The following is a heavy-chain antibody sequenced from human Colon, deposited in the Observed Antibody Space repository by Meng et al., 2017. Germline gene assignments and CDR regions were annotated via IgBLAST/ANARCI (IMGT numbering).Heavy chain of an antibody. D-gene: IGHD3-16*02. CDR2: IHTDTGNP. CDR3: ASYRLGDWQPIDY. J-gene: IGHJ4*02. V-gene: IGHV7-4-1*02. Sequence: QGHLMQSGAEVRKPGASVKVSCKASGYTFTSYAMAWVRQAPGQGLEWMGWIHTDTGNPTYAQGFTGRFVFSLDTSVSTSYLQISSLKAEDTAVYYCASYRLGDWQPIDYWGQGTLVTVFS. CDR1: GYTFTSYA.